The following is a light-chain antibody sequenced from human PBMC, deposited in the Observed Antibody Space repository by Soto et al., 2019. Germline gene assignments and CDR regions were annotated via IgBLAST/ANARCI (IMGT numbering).Light chain of an antibody. CDR2: ANS. V-gene: IGLV1-40*01. CDR3: QSYDSSLSAWV. Sequence: QSVLTQPPSVSGAPGQTVTISCTESSSNIGAGYDVHWYQQLPGTAPKLLIYANSNRPSGVPDRFSGSKSGTSASLAITGLQAEDEADYYCQSYDSSLSAWVFGGGTKLTVL. CDR1: SSNIGAGYD. J-gene: IGLJ3*02.